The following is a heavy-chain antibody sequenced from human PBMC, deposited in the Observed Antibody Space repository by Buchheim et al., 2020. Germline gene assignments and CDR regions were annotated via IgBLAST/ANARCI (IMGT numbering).Heavy chain of an antibody. J-gene: IGHJ6*02. V-gene: IGHV3-48*03. D-gene: IGHD3-3*01. Sequence: VQLVESGGGVVQPGKSLRLSCAGSGFTFTSYEMNWVRQAAGKGLEWVSYMSSGTTIYYADSVKGRFTISRDNAKNSLFLQMNSLRAEDTAVYYCARGRWSGYGMDVWGQGTT. CDR2: MSSGTTI. CDR1: GFTFTSYE. CDR3: ARGRWSGYGMDV.